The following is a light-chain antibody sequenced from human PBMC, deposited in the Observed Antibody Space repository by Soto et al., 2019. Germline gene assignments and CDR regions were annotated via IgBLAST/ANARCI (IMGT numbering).Light chain of an antibody. CDR3: SAWDDSLNGPV. V-gene: IGLV1-44*01. J-gene: IGLJ2*01. Sequence: QSVLTQPPSASGTPGQRVTISCSGSSSNIGSNTVNWYQQLPGTAPKLLIYSNNQRRSGVPSRFSCSTSGTTASLAISGRQSEDEADYYCSAWDDSLNGPVFGGGTKVTVL. CDR1: SSNIGSNT. CDR2: SNN.